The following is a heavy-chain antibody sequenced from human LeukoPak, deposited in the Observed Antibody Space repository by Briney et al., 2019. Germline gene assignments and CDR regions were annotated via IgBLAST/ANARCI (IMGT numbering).Heavy chain of an antibody. CDR2: ISVYNGNT. V-gene: IGHV1-18*01. Sequence: ASVKVSCKASGYTFTSYGISWVRQAPGQGLEWMGWISVYNGNTNYAQKLQGRVTMTTDTSTSTAYMELRSLRSDDTAVYYCARGKTTVVTPNYYMDVWGKGIMVTVSS. CDR3: ARGKTTVVTPNYYMDV. D-gene: IGHD4-23*01. J-gene: IGHJ6*03. CDR1: GYTFTSYG.